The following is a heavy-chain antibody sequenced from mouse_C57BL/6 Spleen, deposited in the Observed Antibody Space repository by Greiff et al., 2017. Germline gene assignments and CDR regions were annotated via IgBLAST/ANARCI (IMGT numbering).Heavy chain of an antibody. CDR1: GFSLTSYG. V-gene: IGHV2-5*01. CDR2: IWRGGST. Sequence: QVQLKESGPGLVQPSQSLSITCTVSGFSLTSYGVHWVRQSPGKGLAWLGVIWRGGSTDYNAAFMSRLSLTKDNSKSQVFFKMNSLQADDTAIYYCAKGDYDGYFDVWGTGTTVTVSS. J-gene: IGHJ1*03. D-gene: IGHD2-4*01. CDR3: AKGDYDGYFDV.